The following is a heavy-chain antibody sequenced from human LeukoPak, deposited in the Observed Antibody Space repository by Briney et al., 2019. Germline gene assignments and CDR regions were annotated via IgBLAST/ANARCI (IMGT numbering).Heavy chain of an antibody. J-gene: IGHJ4*02. CDR1: DDSISDYY. CDR3: TRGAGWLIDY. CDR2: IHNSGTS. V-gene: IGHV4-59*01. D-gene: IGHD3-16*01. Sequence: SETLSLTCTVSDDSISDYYRGWIRQPPGKGLEWIGYIHNSGTSTYNLSLKSRVTISADTSKNQFSLKLNSMTTADTAVYYCTRGAGWLIDYWGQGIVVTVSS.